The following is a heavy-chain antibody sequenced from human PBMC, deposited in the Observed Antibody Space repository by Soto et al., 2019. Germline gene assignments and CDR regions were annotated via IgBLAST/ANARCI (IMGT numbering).Heavy chain of an antibody. V-gene: IGHV4-39*01. CDR3: ARQRTTVVNKAYFHH. Sequence: PSETLSLTCIFSVESISSSSYYCGWIRQPPWKGLEWIGSIYYSGRTYYNPSFKSRVTISIDTSKNQFSLKLSSVTATDTAVYYCARQRTTVVNKAYFHHWGQGAPVTVSS. CDR1: VESISSSSYY. CDR2: IYYSGRT. D-gene: IGHD2-21*01. J-gene: IGHJ4*02.